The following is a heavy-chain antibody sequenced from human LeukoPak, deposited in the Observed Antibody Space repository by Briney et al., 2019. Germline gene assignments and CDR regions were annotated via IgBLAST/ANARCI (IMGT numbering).Heavy chain of an antibody. J-gene: IGHJ6*02. CDR2: IWYDGSNK. V-gene: IGHV3-33*01. D-gene: IGHD5-18*01. CDR1: GFTFSSYG. CDR3: ARLESLLWYSYGSGYYGMDV. Sequence: PGGSLRLSCAASGFTFSSYGMHWVRQAPGKGLEWVAVIWYDGSNKYYADSVKGRFTISRDNSKNTLYLQMNSLRAEDAAVYYCARLESLLWYSYGSGYYGMDVWGQGTTVTVSS.